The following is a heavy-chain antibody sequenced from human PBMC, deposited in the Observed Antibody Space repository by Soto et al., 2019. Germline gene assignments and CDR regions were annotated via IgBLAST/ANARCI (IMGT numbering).Heavy chain of an antibody. J-gene: IGHJ4*01. CDR1: GFTVSTST. CDR3: ATASAGYTFGFDS. D-gene: IGHD5-12*01. Sequence: SVKVSCKASGFTVSTSTVQWVRQTRGHRLEWIGWVVVGNGNTNFAQNLRQRVTFSRDMSTSTVFMELGSLRSDDTAMYYCATASAGYTFGFDSWGQGSLVTVSS. CDR2: VVVGNGNT. V-gene: IGHV1-58*01.